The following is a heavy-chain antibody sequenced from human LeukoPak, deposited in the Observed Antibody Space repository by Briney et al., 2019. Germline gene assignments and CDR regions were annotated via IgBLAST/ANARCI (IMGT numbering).Heavy chain of an antibody. Sequence: ASVKLSCKASGYTFTSYGISWVPQAPGQGLEWMGWMSAYNGNTNYAQKLQGRVTMTTDTSTSTAYMELRSLRSDDTAVYYCARGSEVVPAAPGDYFDYWGQGTLVTVSS. CDR2: MSAYNGNT. D-gene: IGHD2-2*01. V-gene: IGHV1-18*01. CDR1: GYTFTSYG. J-gene: IGHJ4*02. CDR3: ARGSEVVPAAPGDYFDY.